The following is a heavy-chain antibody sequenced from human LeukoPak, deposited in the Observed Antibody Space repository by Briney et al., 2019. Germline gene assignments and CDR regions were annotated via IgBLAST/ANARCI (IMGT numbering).Heavy chain of an antibody. J-gene: IGHJ4*02. CDR3: AKNVDTAMATYDY. V-gene: IGHV1-69*05. D-gene: IGHD5-18*01. CDR1: GGTFSSYA. CDR2: IIPIFGTA. Sequence: SVKVSCKASGGTFSSYAISWVRQAPGQGLEWMGRIIPIFGTAYYAQKFQGRVTITTDESTSTAYMELSSLRSEDTAVYYCAKNVDTAMATYDYWGQGTLVTVSS.